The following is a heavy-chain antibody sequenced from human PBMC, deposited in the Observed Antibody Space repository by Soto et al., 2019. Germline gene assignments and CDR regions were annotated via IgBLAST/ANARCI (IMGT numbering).Heavy chain of an antibody. V-gene: IGHV4-38-2*01. CDR2: IYHSGST. CDR3: ARFDFWSGYYRPNFFYGMDV. CDR1: GYSISSGYY. D-gene: IGHD3-3*01. J-gene: IGHJ6*02. Sequence: SETLSLTCAVSGYSISSGYYWGWIRQPPGKGLEWIGSIYHSGSTYYNPSLKSRVTISVDTSKNQFSLKLSSVTAADTAVYYCARFDFWSGYYRPNFFYGMDVWGHGTTVTASS.